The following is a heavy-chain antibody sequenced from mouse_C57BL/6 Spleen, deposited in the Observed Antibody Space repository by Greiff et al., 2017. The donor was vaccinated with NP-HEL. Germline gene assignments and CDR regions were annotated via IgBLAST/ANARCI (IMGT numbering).Heavy chain of an antibody. Sequence: VQLQQSGPELVKPGASVKMSCKASGYTFTDYNMHWVKQSHGKSLEWIGYINPNNGGTSYNQKFKGKATLTVNKSSSTAYMELRSLTSEDSAVYYCARKTQSFAWFAYWGQGTLVTVSA. J-gene: IGHJ3*01. CDR3: ARKTQSFAWFAY. V-gene: IGHV1-22*01. CDR1: GYTFTDYN. CDR2: INPNNGGT.